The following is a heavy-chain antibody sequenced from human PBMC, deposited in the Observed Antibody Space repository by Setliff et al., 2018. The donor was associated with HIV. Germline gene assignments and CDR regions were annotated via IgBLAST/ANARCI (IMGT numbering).Heavy chain of an antibody. CDR3: ARGGVYYYDSSGWSMEY. Sequence: GASVKVSCKASGGTFSSYAISWVRQAPGQGLDWMGGIIPVFGTTNYAQKFQGRVTITADESTSTAYMELSRLRSEDTAVYYCARGGVYYYDSSGWSMEYWGQGTLVTVSS. CDR2: IIPVFGTT. V-gene: IGHV1-69*13. J-gene: IGHJ4*02. D-gene: IGHD3-22*01. CDR1: GGTFSSYA.